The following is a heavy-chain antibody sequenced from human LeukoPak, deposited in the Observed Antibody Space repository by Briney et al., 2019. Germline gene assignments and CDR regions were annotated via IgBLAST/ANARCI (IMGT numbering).Heavy chain of an antibody. Sequence: GASVKVSFKASGYTFTIYGISWVRQAPGQGLEWMGWISAYNGNTNYAQKLQGRVTMTTDTSTSTAYMELRSLRSDDTAVYYCARDYKSYYYDSSGYYYHLVDCGYWGQGTLVTVSS. CDR1: GYTFTIYG. J-gene: IGHJ4*02. CDR3: ARDYKSYYYDSSGYYYHLVDCGY. D-gene: IGHD3-22*01. V-gene: IGHV1-18*01. CDR2: ISAYNGNT.